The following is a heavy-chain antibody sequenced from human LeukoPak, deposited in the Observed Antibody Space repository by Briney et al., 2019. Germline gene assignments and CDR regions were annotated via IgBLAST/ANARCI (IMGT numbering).Heavy chain of an antibody. Sequence: ASVKVSCKASGGTFSSYAISWVRQAPGQGLEWMGGIIPIFGTANYAQKFQGGVTITADKSTSTAYMELSSLRSEDTAVYYCAREGEGITGNYFDYWGQGTLVTVSS. CDR2: IIPIFGTA. J-gene: IGHJ4*02. CDR1: GGTFSSYA. CDR3: AREGEGITGNYFDY. V-gene: IGHV1-69*06. D-gene: IGHD1-20*01.